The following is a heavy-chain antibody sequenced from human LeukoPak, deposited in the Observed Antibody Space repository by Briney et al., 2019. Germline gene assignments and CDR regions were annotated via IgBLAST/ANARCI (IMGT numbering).Heavy chain of an antibody. J-gene: IGHJ6*02. V-gene: IGHV3-15*01. CDR1: GFTFSNAW. D-gene: IGHD3-16*02. CDR3: TTGRLTYYDYVWGSYRPRDYYYGMDV. Sequence: GGSLGLSCAASGFTFSNAWMSWVRQAPGKGLEWVGRIKSKTDGGTTDYAAPVKGRFTISRDDSKNTLYLQMNSLKTEDTAVYYCTTGRLTYYDYVWGSYRPRDYYYGMDVWGQGTTVTVSS. CDR2: IKSKTDGGTT.